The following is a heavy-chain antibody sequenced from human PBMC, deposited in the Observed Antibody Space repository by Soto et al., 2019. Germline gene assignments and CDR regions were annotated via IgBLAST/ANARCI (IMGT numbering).Heavy chain of an antibody. J-gene: IGHJ4*02. CDR3: ARDIHRGITVVGTLFYY. D-gene: IGHD6-19*01. Sequence: GGSLRLSCAASGFTFSSYAMHWVRQAPGKGLEWVAVISYDGSNKYYADSVKGRFTISRDNSKNTLYLQMNSLRAEDTAVYYCARDIHRGITVVGTLFYYWGQGTLVTVSS. CDR2: ISYDGSNK. CDR1: GFTFSSYA. V-gene: IGHV3-30-3*01.